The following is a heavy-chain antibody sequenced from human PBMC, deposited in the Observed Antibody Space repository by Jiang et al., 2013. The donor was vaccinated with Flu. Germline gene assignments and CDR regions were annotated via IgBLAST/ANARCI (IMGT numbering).Heavy chain of an antibody. CDR2: INTNTGNP. CDR1: GYNFTFHA. CDR3: ARDSANYYFDY. V-gene: IGHV7-4-1*02. Sequence: KVSCKASGYNFTFHAMNWVRQAPGQGLEWMGWINTNTGNPASAQGFTGRFVLSLDTSVSTAYLQISSLKAEDTAVYYCARDSANYYFDYWGQGTLVTVSS. J-gene: IGHJ4*02.